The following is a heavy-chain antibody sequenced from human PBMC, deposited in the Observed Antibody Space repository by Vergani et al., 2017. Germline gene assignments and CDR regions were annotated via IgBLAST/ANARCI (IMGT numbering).Heavy chain of an antibody. CDR1: GFTFSSYS. D-gene: IGHD3-22*01. Sequence: EVQLLESGGGLVQPGGSLRLSCAASGFTFSSYSMNWVRQAPGKGLEWVSYISSSSSTIYYADSVKGRFTISRDNAKNSLYLQMNSLRAEDTAVYYCARDRSSGYDGWGQGTLVTVSS. CDR3: ARDRSSGYDG. V-gene: IGHV3-48*04. CDR2: ISSSSSTI. J-gene: IGHJ4*02.